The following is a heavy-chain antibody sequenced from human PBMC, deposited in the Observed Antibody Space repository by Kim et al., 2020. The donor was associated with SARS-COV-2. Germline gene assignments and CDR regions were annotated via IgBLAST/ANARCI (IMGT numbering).Heavy chain of an antibody. Sequence: GGSLRLSCAASGFTVSSNYMSWVRQAPGKGLEWVSVIYSGGSTYYADSVKGRFTISRDNSKNTLYLQMNSLRAEDTAVYYCARDQTLITMGHYYYYGMDVWGQGTTVTVSS. CDR1: GFTVSSNY. J-gene: IGHJ6*02. D-gene: IGHD3-10*01. CDR3: ARDQTLITMGHYYYYGMDV. V-gene: IGHV3-53*01. CDR2: IYSGGST.